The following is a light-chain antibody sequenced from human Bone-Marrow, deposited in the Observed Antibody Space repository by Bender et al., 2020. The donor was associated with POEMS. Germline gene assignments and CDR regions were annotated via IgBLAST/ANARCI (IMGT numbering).Light chain of an antibody. V-gene: IGLV1-40*01. CDR3: QSYDSDLNGWV. J-gene: IGLJ3*02. Sequence: QSVLTQPPSVSGAPGQRVTISCTGIISNIGAGFGVNWYQHLPGTAPKLLIYANINRPSEIPDRFSGSQSGTSASLAITGLQSEDEAAYFCQSYDSDLNGWVFGGGTKLTVL. CDR1: ISNIGAGFG. CDR2: ANI.